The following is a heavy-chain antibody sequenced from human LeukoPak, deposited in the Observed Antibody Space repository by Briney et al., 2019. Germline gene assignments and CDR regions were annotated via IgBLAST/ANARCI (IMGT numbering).Heavy chain of an antibody. J-gene: IGHJ4*02. CDR2: IGGSGSTT. CDR1: GFTFSDFE. V-gene: IGHV3-48*03. Sequence: QAGGSLRLSCAVSGFTFSDFEMNWVRQAPGKGPEWISYIGGSGSTTYYADSVKGRFTISRDNAKNSLFLQMDSLRAEDTAVYYCARLRSPTDYWGQGTLVTVSS. D-gene: IGHD4-17*01. CDR3: ARLRSPTDY.